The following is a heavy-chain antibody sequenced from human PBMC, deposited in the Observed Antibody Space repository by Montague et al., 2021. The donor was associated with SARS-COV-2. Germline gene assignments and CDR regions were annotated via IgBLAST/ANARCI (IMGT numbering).Heavy chain of an antibody. V-gene: IGHV4-59*01. CDR3: AREARYYYDSSGPGAFDI. CDR1: GXSISSYY. Sequence: SETLSLTCTVSGXSISSYYWSWIRQPPGKGLEWIGYIYYSGSTNYNPSLKSRVTISVDTSKNQFSLKLSSVTAADTAVYYCAREARYYYDSSGPGAFDIWGQGTMVTVSS. D-gene: IGHD3-22*01. CDR2: IYYSGST. J-gene: IGHJ3*02.